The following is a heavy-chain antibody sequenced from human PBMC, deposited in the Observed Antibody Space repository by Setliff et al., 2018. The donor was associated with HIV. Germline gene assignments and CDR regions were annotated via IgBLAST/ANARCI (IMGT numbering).Heavy chain of an antibody. V-gene: IGHV3-23*01. CDR3: YYYRDTSGYHFDY. CDR1: GFTFSSNA. D-gene: IGHD3-16*02. CDR2: MTNNGGTT. Sequence: GGSLRLSCAASGFTFSSNAMSWVRQAPGKGLEWVSGMTNNGGTTYYAESVKGRFTISRDDSKNTVYLQMNSLMREDTGMYYCYYYRDTSGYHFDYWGQGTLVTVSS. J-gene: IGHJ4*02.